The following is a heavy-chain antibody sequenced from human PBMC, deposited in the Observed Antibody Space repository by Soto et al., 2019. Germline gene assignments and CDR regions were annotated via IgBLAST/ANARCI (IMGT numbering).Heavy chain of an antibody. V-gene: IGHV4-4*07. CDR1: GGSISSYY. Sequence: KTSETLSLTCTVSGGSISSYYWSWIRQPAGKGLEWIGRIYTSGSTNHNPSLKSRVTMSVDTSKNQFSLKLSSVTAADTAVYYCARVGYGSGSYYRSPQGGMDVWGQGTTVTVSS. D-gene: IGHD3-10*01. CDR3: ARVGYGSGSYYRSPQGGMDV. J-gene: IGHJ6*02. CDR2: IYTSGST.